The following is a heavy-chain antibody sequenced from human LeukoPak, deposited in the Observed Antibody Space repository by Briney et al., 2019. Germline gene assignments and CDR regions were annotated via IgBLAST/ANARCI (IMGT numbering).Heavy chain of an antibody. CDR1: GFTFSSYG. V-gene: IGHV3-30*18. Sequence: GGSLRLSCATSGFTFSSYGMHWVRQAPGKGLEWVAVISYDGSNKYYADSVKGRFTISRDNSKNTLYLQMNSLRAEDTAVYYCAKDRASSRPTNWFDPWGQGTLVTVSS. J-gene: IGHJ5*02. CDR2: ISYDGSNK. CDR3: AKDRASSRPTNWFDP. D-gene: IGHD6-13*01.